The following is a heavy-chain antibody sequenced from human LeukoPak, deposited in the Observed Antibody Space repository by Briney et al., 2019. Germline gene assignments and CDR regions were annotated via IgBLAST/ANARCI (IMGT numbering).Heavy chain of an antibody. CDR2: ISYDGSNK. D-gene: IGHD2-21*02. J-gene: IGHJ4*02. V-gene: IGHV3-30*04. Sequence: PGGSLRLSCAASGFTFSSYAMHWVRQAPGKGLEWVAVISYDGSNKYYADSVKGRFTISRDNSKNTLYLQMNSLRAEDTAVYYCARTSYCGGDCYSGFDYWDQGTLVTVSS. CDR1: GFTFSSYA. CDR3: ARTSYCGGDCYSGFDY.